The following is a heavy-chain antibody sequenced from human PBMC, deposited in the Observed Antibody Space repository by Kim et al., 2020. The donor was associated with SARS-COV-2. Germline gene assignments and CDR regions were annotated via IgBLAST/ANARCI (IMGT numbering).Heavy chain of an antibody. CDR2: WYN. CDR3: ARGRDRSMDV. Sequence: WYNDYAESVKSRITVTPDTSKNQFYLQLNSVTPEDTAVYYCARGRDRSMDVWGQGTTVTVSS. J-gene: IGHJ6*02. D-gene: IGHD3-10*01. V-gene: IGHV6-1*01.